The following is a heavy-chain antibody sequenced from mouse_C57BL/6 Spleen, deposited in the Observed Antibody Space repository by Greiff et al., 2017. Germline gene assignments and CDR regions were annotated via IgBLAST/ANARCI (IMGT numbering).Heavy chain of an antibody. Sequence: EVKLVESGGGLVQPGGSLSLSCAASGFTFTDYYMSWVRQPPGKALEWLGFIRNKANGYTTEYSASVKGRFTISRDNSQSILYLQMNALRAEDSATYYCASLGYYFDYWGQGTTLTVSS. CDR2: IRNKANGYTT. D-gene: IGHD3-1*01. J-gene: IGHJ2*01. CDR1: GFTFTDYY. CDR3: ASLGYYFDY. V-gene: IGHV7-3*01.